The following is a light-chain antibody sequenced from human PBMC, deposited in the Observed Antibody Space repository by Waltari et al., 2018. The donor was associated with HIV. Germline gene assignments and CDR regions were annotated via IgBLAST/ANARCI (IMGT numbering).Light chain of an antibody. Sequence: QSVLTQPPSVSGAPGQRVPIPCTGSSSHNGAGYAVHAYQQLPGTAPKLLIYGNSNRPSGVPDRFSGSKSGTSASLAITGLQAEDEADYYCQSYDSSLSGWVFGGGTKLTVL. CDR1: SSHNGAGYA. V-gene: IGLV1-40*01. CDR3: QSYDSSLSGWV. CDR2: GNS. J-gene: IGLJ3*02.